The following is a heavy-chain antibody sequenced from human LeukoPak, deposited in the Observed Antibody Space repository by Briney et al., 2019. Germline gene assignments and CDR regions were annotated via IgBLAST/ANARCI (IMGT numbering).Heavy chain of an antibody. V-gene: IGHV4-39*01. J-gene: IGHJ4*02. Sequence: SETLSLTRSVSGVSISSSNSYWGWIRQPPGKGLEWIGSIYYGGNTYYNASLKSQVSISIDTSKNQFSLRLTSVTAAGTAVYYCARQTGSGLFILPGGQGTLVTVSS. CDR2: IYYGGNT. CDR1: GVSISSSNSY. D-gene: IGHD3/OR15-3a*01. CDR3: ARQTGSGLFILP.